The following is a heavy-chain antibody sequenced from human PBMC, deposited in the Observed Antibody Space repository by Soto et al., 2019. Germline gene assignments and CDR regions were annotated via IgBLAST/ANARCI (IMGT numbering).Heavy chain of an antibody. Sequence: GGSLRLSCAASGFTFSSYGMHWVRQAPGKGLEWVAVIWYDGSNKYYADSVKGRFTISRDNSKNTLYLQMNSLRAEDTAVYYCARGLYTYYYYYYGMDVWGQGTTVTVS. CDR3: ARGLYTYYYYYYGMDV. D-gene: IGHD2-8*01. CDR2: IWYDGSNK. V-gene: IGHV3-33*01. J-gene: IGHJ6*02. CDR1: GFTFSSYG.